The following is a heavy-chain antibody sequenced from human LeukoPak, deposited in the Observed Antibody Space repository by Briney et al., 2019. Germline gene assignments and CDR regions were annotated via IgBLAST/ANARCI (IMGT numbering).Heavy chain of an antibody. D-gene: IGHD6-13*01. Sequence: SETLSLTCTVSGGSISGYYWSWIRQPAGKGLEWIGRIYTSGSTNYNPSLKSRVTMSVDTSKNQFSLKLSSVTAADTAVYYCARDLHRNEPYSSSWYWFDPWGQGTLVTVSS. V-gene: IGHV4-4*07. CDR1: GGSISGYY. CDR3: ARDLHRNEPYSSSWYWFDP. J-gene: IGHJ5*02. CDR2: IYTSGST.